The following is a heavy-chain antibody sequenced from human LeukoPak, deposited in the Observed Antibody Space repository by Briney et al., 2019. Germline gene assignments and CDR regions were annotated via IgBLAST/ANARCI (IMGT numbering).Heavy chain of an antibody. D-gene: IGHD6-6*01. CDR1: GYTFTGYY. J-gene: IGHJ4*02. Sequence: ASVKVSCKASGYTFTGYYMHWVRQAPGQGLEWMGWINPNSGGTNYAQKFQGRVTMTRDTSISTAYMELSRLRYDDTAVYYCARGRRTVYSSSSAGPREAFDYWGQGTLVTVSS. CDR2: INPNSGGT. V-gene: IGHV1-2*02. CDR3: ARGRRTVYSSSSAGPREAFDY.